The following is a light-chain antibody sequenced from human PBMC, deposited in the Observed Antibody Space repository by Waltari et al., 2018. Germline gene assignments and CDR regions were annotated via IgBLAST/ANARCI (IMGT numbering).Light chain of an antibody. CDR3: QQGYSYPRT. J-gene: IGKJ1*01. V-gene: IGKV1-16*01. CDR2: RAS. Sequence: DIQMTQSPSSLSASVGDTVTITCQASQGIGNNLNLYQQKPGKAPKLLIYRASSLQSGIPSRFSGSGSGTDFTLTINSLQPEDFATYYCQQGYSYPRTFGQGTKVEIK. CDR1: QGIGNN.